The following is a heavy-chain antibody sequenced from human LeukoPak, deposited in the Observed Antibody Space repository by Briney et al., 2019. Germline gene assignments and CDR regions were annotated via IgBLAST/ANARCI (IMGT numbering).Heavy chain of an antibody. D-gene: IGHD2-2*02. V-gene: IGHV4-34*01. CDR2: INHSGST. CDR1: GRSFSGYY. Sequence: SETLSLTCAVYGRSFSGYYWSWIRQPPGRGLEWIGEINHSGSTNYNPSLKSRVTISVDTSKNQFSLKLSSVTAADTAVYYCARGGRDIVVVPAAIRPSSGEQVLDYWGQGTLVTVSS. CDR3: ARGGRDIVVVPAAIRPSSGEQVLDY. J-gene: IGHJ4*02.